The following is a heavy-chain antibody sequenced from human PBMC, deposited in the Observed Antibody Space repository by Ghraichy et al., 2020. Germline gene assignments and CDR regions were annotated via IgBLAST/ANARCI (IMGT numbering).Heavy chain of an antibody. D-gene: IGHD6-13*01. Sequence: GGSLRLSCAASGFTFDDYAMHWVRQAPGKGLEWVSGISWNSGSIGYADSVKGRFTISRDNAKNSLYLQMNSLRAEDTALYYCAKDRLVAAAGTGMDVWGQGTMVTVSS. CDR3: AKDRLVAAAGTGMDV. CDR2: ISWNSGSI. CDR1: GFTFDDYA. J-gene: IGHJ3*01. V-gene: IGHV3-9*01.